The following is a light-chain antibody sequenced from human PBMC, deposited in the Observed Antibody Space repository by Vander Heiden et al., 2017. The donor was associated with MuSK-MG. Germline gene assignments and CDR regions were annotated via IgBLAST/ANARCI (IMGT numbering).Light chain of an antibody. CDR1: SSDVGSYNL. J-gene: IGLJ3*02. CDR2: EVT. V-gene: IGLV2-23*02. CDR3: CSYAGSSTLWV. Sequence: QSALTQPAPVSGSPGQSITISCTGTSSDVGSYNLVSWYQQHPGKAPKLMIYEVTYRPSGVSNRFSGSKSGNTASLTISGLQAEDEADYYCCSYAGSSTLWVFGGGTKLTVL.